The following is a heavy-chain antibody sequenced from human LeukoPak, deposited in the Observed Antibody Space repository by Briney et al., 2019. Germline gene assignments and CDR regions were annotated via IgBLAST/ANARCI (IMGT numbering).Heavy chain of an antibody. CDR1: GGTISSNNYF. CDR2: ISCDGRT. CDR3: ASDLIAAGGSTLGS. J-gene: IGHJ5*02. Sequence: SETLSLTCAVSGGTISSNNYFWGWHRQPPGQGLEWIATISCDGRTYYNPSLTSRVTISVDTSKNQFPLKLSSVTAADTAVYFCASDLIAAGGSTLGSWGQGTLVTVSS. V-gene: IGHV4-39*02. D-gene: IGHD6-13*01.